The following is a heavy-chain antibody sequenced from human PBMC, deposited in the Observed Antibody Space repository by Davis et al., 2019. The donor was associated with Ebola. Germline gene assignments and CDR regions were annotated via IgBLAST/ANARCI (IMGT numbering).Heavy chain of an antibody. V-gene: IGHV1-69*05. D-gene: IGHD3-9*01. CDR1: GGTFSSYA. J-gene: IGHJ4*02. CDR2: IIPIFGTA. CDR3: ARRGYYDILTGYSD. Sequence: AALVKVSCKASGGTFSSYAISWVRQAPGQGLEWMGGIIPIFGTANYAQKFQGRVTITRDTSASTAYMELSSLRSEDTAVYYCARRGYYDILTGYSDWGQGTLVTVSS.